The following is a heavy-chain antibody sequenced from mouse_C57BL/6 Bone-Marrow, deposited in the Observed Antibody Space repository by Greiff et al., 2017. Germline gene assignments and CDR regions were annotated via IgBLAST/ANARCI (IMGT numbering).Heavy chain of an antibody. J-gene: IGHJ2*01. CDR1: GFNIKDYY. CDR2: IDPEDGET. Sequence: EVHLVESGAELVKPGASVKLSCTASGFNIKDYYMHWVKQRTEQGLEWIGRIDPEDGETKYAPKFQGKATITADTSSNTAYLQLSSLTSEDTAVYYCAKYYGSSLYYFDYWGQGTTLTVSS. CDR3: AKYYGSSLYYFDY. V-gene: IGHV14-2*01. D-gene: IGHD1-1*01.